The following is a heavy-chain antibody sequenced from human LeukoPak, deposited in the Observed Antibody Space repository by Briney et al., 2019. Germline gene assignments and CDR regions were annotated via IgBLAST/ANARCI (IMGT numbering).Heavy chain of an antibody. CDR2: FDPEDGET. CDR1: GYTLTELS. Sequence: ASVTVSCKVSGYTLTELSMHRVRQAPGKGLEWMGGFDPEDGETIYAQKFQGRVTMTEDTSTDTAYMELSSLRSEDTAVYYCATATMVRGVIISNWFDPWGQGTLVTVSS. D-gene: IGHD3-10*01. J-gene: IGHJ5*02. CDR3: ATATMVRGVIISNWFDP. V-gene: IGHV1-24*01.